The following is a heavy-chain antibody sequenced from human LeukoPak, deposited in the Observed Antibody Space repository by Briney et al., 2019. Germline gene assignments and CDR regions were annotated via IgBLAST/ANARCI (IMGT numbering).Heavy chain of an antibody. CDR2: ISSSSSTI. CDR3: ARDHYYDSSGYTPAGDAFDI. J-gene: IGHJ3*02. CDR1: GFTFSSYS. V-gene: IGHV3-48*04. Sequence: PGGSLRLSCAASGFTFSSYSMNWVRQAPGKGLEWVSHISSSSSTIYYADSVKGRFTISRDNAKNSLYLQMNSLRAEDTAVYYCARDHYYDSSGYTPAGDAFDIWGQGTMVTVSS. D-gene: IGHD3-22*01.